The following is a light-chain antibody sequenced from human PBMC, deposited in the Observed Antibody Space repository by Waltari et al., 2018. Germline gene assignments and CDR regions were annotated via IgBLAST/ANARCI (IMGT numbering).Light chain of an antibody. CDR2: EVT. V-gene: IGLV2-23*02. J-gene: IGLJ2*01. Sequence: QSALTQPASVSGSPGQSITISCTGTNSDVGSTDLVSGYQQHPGKVPKVMIYEVTKRPSGVSDRFSGSKSGNTASLTISGLQAEDEADYYCCSYSTSGSILFGGGSKLTVL. CDR1: NSDVGSTDL. CDR3: CSYSTSGSIL.